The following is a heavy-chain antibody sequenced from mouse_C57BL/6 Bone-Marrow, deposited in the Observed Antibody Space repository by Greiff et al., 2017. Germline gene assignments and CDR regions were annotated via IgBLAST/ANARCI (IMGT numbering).Heavy chain of an antibody. J-gene: IGHJ2*01. CDR2: IDPSDSET. Sequence: QVQLQQPGAELVRPGSSVKLSCKASGYTFTSYWMHWVKQRPIQGLEWIGNIDPSDSETHYNQKFTDKATLTVDKSSSTAYMQLSSLTSEDSAVYYCARSLITTVVATDYWRQGTTLTVSS. CDR1: GYTFTSYW. D-gene: IGHD1-1*01. CDR3: ARSLITTVVATDY. V-gene: IGHV1-52*01.